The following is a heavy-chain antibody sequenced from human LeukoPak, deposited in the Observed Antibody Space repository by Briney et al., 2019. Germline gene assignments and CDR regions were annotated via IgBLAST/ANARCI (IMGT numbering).Heavy chain of an antibody. D-gene: IGHD2-2*01. CDR2: IYYSGST. J-gene: IGHJ6*03. V-gene: IGHV4-59*01. Sequence: SETLSLTCTVSGGSISSYYWSRIRQPPGKGLEWIGYIYYSGSTNYNPSLKSRVTISVDTSKNQFSLKLSSVTAADTAVYYCARGVVVPAATSYYYYYMDVWGKGTTVTVSS. CDR1: GGSISSYY. CDR3: ARGVVVPAATSYYYYYMDV.